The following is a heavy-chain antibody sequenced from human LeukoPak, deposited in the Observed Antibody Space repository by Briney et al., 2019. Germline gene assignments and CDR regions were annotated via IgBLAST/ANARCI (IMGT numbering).Heavy chain of an antibody. V-gene: IGHV3-23*01. CDR2: ISGSGGST. J-gene: IGHJ4*02. CDR1: GFTFSSYA. CDR3: AKERYSSSWYSPSSFDY. Sequence: PGGSLRLSCAASGFTFSSYAMSWVRQAPGKGLEWVSAISGSGGSTYYADSVKGRFTISRDNSKNTLYLQMNSLRAEDTAVYYCAKERYSSSWYSPSSFDYWGQGTLVTVSS. D-gene: IGHD6-13*01.